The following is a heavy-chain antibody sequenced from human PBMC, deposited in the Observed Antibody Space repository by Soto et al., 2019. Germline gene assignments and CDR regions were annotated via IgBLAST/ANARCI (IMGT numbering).Heavy chain of an antibody. CDR2: ISHDGNVN. Sequence: PGVSLRLSCEASGFPFSSYAMLWVRQAPGKVLEWVAVISHDGNVNYYSESVKGRFTMSRDNSKDTLYLQMDSLRTEDTAVYFCAKDEYWESHFYYFMDLWGKGTPVTVSS. D-gene: IGHD2-8*02. V-gene: IGHV3-30*16. CDR3: AKDEYWESHFYYFMDL. J-gene: IGHJ6*03. CDR1: GFPFSSYA.